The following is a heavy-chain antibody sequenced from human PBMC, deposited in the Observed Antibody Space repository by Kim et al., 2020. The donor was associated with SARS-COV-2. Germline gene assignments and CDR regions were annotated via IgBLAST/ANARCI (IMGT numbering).Heavy chain of an antibody. CDR3: AKDRLRSGLPRDYDAFD. V-gene: IGHV3-9*01. D-gene: IGHD3-3*01. CDR1: GFAFGDYA. Sequence: GGSLRLSCVASGFAFGDYAMHWVRQVPGKGLEWVSGLCWDGDSVGYLDSVRGRFAVSRDNAKNTFYLEMSALRSEDTGLYYCAKDRLRSGLPRDYDAFD. CDR2: LCWDGDSV. J-gene: IGHJ4*01.